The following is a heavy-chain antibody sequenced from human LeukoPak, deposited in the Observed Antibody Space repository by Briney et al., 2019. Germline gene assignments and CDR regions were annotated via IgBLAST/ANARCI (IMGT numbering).Heavy chain of an antibody. J-gene: IGHJ4*02. D-gene: IGHD3-22*01. CDR3: TTVGYYDSSGYHDY. Sequence: GGSLRLSCAASGFTFSNAWMSWVRQAPGKGLEWVGRIKSKTHGGTTDYAAPVKGRFTISRDDSKNTLYLQMNSLKTEDTAVYYCTTVGYYDSSGYHDYWGQGTLVTVSS. V-gene: IGHV3-15*01. CDR2: IKSKTHGGTT. CDR1: GFTFSNAW.